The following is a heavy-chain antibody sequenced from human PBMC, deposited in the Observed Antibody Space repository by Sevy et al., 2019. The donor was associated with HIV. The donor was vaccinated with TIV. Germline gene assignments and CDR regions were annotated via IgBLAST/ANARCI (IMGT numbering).Heavy chain of an antibody. V-gene: IGHV3-30*02. CDR3: AKSPNPAVTISYGLDV. Sequence: GGSLRLSCAASGFIFSSYGMHWVRQAPGKGLEWLTFIRNDGSNKYYADSWKGRFTTSRDNSKKMVYLQMNSLGPEETAVYYCAKSPNPAVTISYGLDVWGQGTTVTVSS. CDR2: IRNDGSNK. D-gene: IGHD4-17*01. J-gene: IGHJ6*02. CDR1: GFIFSSYG.